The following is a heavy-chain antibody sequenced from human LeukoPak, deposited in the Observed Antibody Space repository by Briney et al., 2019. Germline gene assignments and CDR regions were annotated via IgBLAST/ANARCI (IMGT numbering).Heavy chain of an antibody. V-gene: IGHV1-8*03. CDR3: ARMCPYYDFWSGYDPRYYYYYMDV. CDR2: MNPNSGNT. CDR1: GYTFSSYD. J-gene: IGHJ6*03. D-gene: IGHD3-3*01. Sequence: ASVKVSCKASGYTFSSYDVNWVRQATGQGLEWMGWMNPNSGNTGYAQKFQGRVTISRNTSITTAYMELSGLTSEDTAVYYCARMCPYYDFWSGYDPRYYYYYMDVWGKGTTVTVSS.